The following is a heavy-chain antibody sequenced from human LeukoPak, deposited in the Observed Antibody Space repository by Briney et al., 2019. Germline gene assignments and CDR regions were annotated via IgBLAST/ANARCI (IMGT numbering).Heavy chain of an antibody. CDR3: ARDPDDYGDYDLRYFQH. CDR1: GYSFTSYY. J-gene: IGHJ1*01. D-gene: IGHD4-17*01. V-gene: IGHV1-46*01. CDR2: INPSGGST. Sequence: ASVKVSCKASGYSFTSYYMHWVRQAPGQGLEWMGIINPSGGSTSYAQKFQGRVTMTRDTSTSTVYMELSSLRSEDTAVYYCARDPDDYGDYDLRYFQHWGQGTLVTVFS.